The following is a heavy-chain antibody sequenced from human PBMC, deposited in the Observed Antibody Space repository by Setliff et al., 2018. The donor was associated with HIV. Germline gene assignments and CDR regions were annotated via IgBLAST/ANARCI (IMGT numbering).Heavy chain of an antibody. J-gene: IGHJ6*03. CDR1: GYTFSDYY. CDR2: INGYNSKT. D-gene: IGHD3-9*01. Sequence: ASVKVSCKASGYTFSDYYLHWVRQAPGQGLEWLGYINGYNSKTHYSPRLQGRLTLTTDTSTNTVYLELRSLISDDTAIYYCARDSSEYYDIWTGEYHYMDVWGTGTTVTVSS. V-gene: IGHV1-18*04. CDR3: ARDSSEYYDIWTGEYHYMDV.